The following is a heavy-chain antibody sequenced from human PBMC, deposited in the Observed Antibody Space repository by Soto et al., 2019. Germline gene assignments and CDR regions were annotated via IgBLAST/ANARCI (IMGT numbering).Heavy chain of an antibody. CDR3: AKDRVVATIRAANWFDA. CDR2: ISGSGGST. D-gene: IGHD5-12*01. V-gene: IGHV3-23*01. CDR1: GFAFSSYA. Sequence: EVQLLESGGGLVQPGGSLRLSCAASGFAFSSYAMSWVRQAPGKGLEWVSAISGSGGSTYYADSVKGRFTISRDNSKNTLYLQMNSLRAEDTAVYYCAKDRVVATIRAANWFDAWGQGTLVTVSS. J-gene: IGHJ5*02.